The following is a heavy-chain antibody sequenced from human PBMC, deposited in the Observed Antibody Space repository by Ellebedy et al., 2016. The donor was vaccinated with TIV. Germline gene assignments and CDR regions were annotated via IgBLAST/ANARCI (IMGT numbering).Heavy chain of an antibody. D-gene: IGHD3-22*01. CDR1: GFTFRNFA. CDR3: AKLDSSGYYYGRLDY. Sequence: GESLKISCAASGFTFRNFAMTWVRQAPGKGLEWVSSIISSGVSSDYADSVRGRVTISRDNSKSTLYRQMDSMRADDSAEYYCAKLDSSGYYYGRLDYWGQGTLVTVSS. CDR2: IISSGVSS. J-gene: IGHJ4*02. V-gene: IGHV3-23*01.